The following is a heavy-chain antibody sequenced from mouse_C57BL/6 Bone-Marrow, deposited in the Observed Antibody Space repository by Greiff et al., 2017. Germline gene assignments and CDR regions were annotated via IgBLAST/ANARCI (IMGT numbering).Heavy chain of an antibody. D-gene: IGHD4-1*01. Sequence: VQLKQPGAELVKPGASVKLSCKASGYTFTSYWMHWVKQRPGQGLEWIGMIHPNSGSTNYNEKLKSKATLTVDKSTSTAYMQLSSLTSEDSAVYYCARVGLGDYWGQGTSVTVSS. CDR1: GYTFTSYW. CDR2: IHPNSGST. J-gene: IGHJ4*01. CDR3: ARVGLGDY. V-gene: IGHV1-64*01.